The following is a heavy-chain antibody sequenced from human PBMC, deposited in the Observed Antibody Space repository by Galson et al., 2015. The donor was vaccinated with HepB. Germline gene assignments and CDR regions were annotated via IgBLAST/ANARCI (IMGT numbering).Heavy chain of an antibody. CDR1: GASISSTNYY. Sequence: ETLSLTCTVSGASISSTNYYWGWIRQPPGKGLEWIGTIHYSGSAHYNPSLQSRVTISVDTSNNQFSLKMTSVTAADTAVYYCARPDFWSGYYFYWGQGTLVTVSS. J-gene: IGHJ4*02. CDR3: ARPDFWSGYYFY. V-gene: IGHV4-39*01. D-gene: IGHD3-3*01. CDR2: IHYSGSA.